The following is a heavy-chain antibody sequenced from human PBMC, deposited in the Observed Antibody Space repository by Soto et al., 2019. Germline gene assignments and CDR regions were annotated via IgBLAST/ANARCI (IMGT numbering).Heavy chain of an antibody. CDR3: AKGRLWLPYYFDF. J-gene: IGHJ4*02. Sequence: GGSLRLSCAASGFTFSSYGMHWVRQAPGKGLEWVAVISYDGSNKYYADSVKGRFTISRDNSKNTLYLQMNSLGAEDTAVYYCAKGRLWLPYYFDFWGQGTLVTVSS. D-gene: IGHD5-18*01. CDR1: GFTFSSYG. CDR2: ISYDGSNK. V-gene: IGHV3-30*18.